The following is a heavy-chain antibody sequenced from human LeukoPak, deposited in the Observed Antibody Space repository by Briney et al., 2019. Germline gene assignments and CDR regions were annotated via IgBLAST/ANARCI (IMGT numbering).Heavy chain of an antibody. D-gene: IGHD5-18*01. Sequence: GGSLRLSCAASGFAFSDSWMTWIRQAPGKGLEWVAFIKGDGSAKKYVDFVKGRFTISRDNAKNSLFLQMNSLRAEDTAVYYCARDRGWIQHDIWGQGTMVTVSS. CDR1: GFAFSDSW. V-gene: IGHV3-7*01. CDR2: IKGDGSAK. CDR3: ARDRGWIQHDI. J-gene: IGHJ3*02.